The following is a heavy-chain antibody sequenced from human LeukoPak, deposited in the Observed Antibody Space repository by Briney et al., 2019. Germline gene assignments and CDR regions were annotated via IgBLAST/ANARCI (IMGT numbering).Heavy chain of an antibody. D-gene: IGHD3-9*01. CDR3: ARVVFGILTGYYIIDY. V-gene: IGHV4-38-2*01. J-gene: IGHJ4*02. CDR2: IYHSGST. Sequence: PSETLSLTCAVSGYSISSGYYWGWIRQPPGKGLEWIGSIYHSGSTYYNPSLKSRVTISVDTSKNQFSLKLSSVTAADTAVYYCARVVFGILTGYYIIDYWGQGTLVTVSS. CDR1: GYSISSGYY.